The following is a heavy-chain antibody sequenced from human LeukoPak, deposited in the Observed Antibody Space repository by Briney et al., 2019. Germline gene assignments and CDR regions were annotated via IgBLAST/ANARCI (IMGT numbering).Heavy chain of an antibody. CDR3: ARTTEGGYSYGYFYYYYMDV. D-gene: IGHD5-18*01. CDR1: SGSFSGYY. V-gene: IGHV4-34*01. Sequence: SSETLSLTCAVYSGSFSGYYCSWIRQPPGKGLEWIGEIDQSGSVNYNPSLKSRVTISVDMSKNQFSLKLRSVTAADTAVHYCARTTEGGYSYGYFYYYYMDVWGKGTTVTISS. CDR2: IDQSGSV. J-gene: IGHJ6*03.